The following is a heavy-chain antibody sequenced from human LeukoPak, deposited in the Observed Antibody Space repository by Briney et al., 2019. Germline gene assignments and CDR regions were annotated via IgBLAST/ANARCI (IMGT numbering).Heavy chain of an antibody. D-gene: IGHD1-26*01. Sequence: GGSLRLSCEASGFTFSTYWMAWVRQAPGKGLEWVANIKGDESARHQADSVKGRFTISRDNAKKSVYLQMSSLRGEDTAVYHCARDVGGSLDYWGQGTLVTVSS. V-gene: IGHV3-7*01. CDR3: ARDVGGSLDY. CDR2: IKGDESAR. CDR1: GFTFSTYW. J-gene: IGHJ4*02.